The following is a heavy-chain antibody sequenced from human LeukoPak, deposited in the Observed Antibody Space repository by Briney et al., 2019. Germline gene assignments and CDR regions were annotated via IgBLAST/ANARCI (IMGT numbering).Heavy chain of an antibody. D-gene: IGHD6-19*01. CDR3: ARDRSQQWLVRGQRGHYYYMDV. CDR1: GFTFSSYS. V-gene: IGHV3-21*01. CDR2: ISSSSSYI. Sequence: GGSLRLSCAASGFTFSSYSVNWVRQAPGKGLEWVSSISSSSSYIYYADSVKGRFTISRDNAKNSLYLQMNSLRAEDTAVYYCARDRSQQWLVRGQRGHYYYMDVWGKGTTVTISS. J-gene: IGHJ6*03.